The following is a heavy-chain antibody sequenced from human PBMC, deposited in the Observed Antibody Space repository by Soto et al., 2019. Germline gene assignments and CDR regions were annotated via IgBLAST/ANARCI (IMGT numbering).Heavy chain of an antibody. CDR2: ISSSSSYI. V-gene: IGHV3-21*01. D-gene: IGHD6-19*01. Sequence: PXRSLRRPGSDSGFTFSSYRVNWVRQAPGKGLEWVSSISSSSSYIYYADSVKGRFTISRDNAKNSLYLQMNSLRAEDTAVYYCARGQWLLRLPDYWGQGTQVTVS. CDR3: ARGQWLLRLPDY. J-gene: IGHJ4*02. CDR1: GFTFSSYR.